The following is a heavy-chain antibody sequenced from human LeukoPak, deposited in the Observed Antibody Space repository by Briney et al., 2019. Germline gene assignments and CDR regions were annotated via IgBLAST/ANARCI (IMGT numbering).Heavy chain of an antibody. CDR2: ISYDGSNK. V-gene: IGHV3-30*04. CDR3: AKDLGGVYYYDSSGYYYGAFDI. Sequence: GRSLRLSCAAAGFTFSSYAMHWVRQAPGKGLEWVAVISYDGSNKYYADSVKGRFTISRDNSKNTLYLQMNSLRAEDTAVYYCAKDLGGVYYYDSSGYYYGAFDIWGQGTMVTVSS. D-gene: IGHD3-22*01. J-gene: IGHJ3*02. CDR1: GFTFSSYA.